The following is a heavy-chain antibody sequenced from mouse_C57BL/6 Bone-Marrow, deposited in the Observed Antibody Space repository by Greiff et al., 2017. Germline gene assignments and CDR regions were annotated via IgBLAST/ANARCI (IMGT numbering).Heavy chain of an antibody. CDR1: GFSLSTFGMG. D-gene: IGHD2-4*01. Sequence: QVTLKVSGPGILQPSQTLSLTCSFSGFSLSTFGMGVGWIRQPSGKGLEWLAPIWWDDDKYYNPALKRRLTISKDTSKNQVFLKIANVDTADTATYYCSRMGITTYWYFDVWGTGTTVTVSS. CDR2: IWWDDDK. CDR3: SRMGITTYWYFDV. J-gene: IGHJ1*03. V-gene: IGHV8-8*01.